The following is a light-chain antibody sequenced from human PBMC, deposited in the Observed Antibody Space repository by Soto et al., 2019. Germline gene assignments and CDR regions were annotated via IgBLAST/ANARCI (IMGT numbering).Light chain of an antibody. CDR3: QQYGSSPPYT. J-gene: IGKJ2*01. CDR2: GAS. CDR1: QSVSSRY. Sequence: EIVLTQSPGTLSLSPGERATLSCRASQSVSSRYLAWYQQKPGQAPRLLISGASSRATGIPDRFSGSGSGTDFTLAISRLEPEDFAVYYCQQYGSSPPYTFGQGTKLEIK. V-gene: IGKV3-20*01.